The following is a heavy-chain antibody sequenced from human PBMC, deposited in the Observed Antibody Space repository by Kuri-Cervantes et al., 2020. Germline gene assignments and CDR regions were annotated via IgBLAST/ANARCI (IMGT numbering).Heavy chain of an antibody. D-gene: IGHD1-26*01. CDR2: INPSGGST. CDR3: AREGAWELLGEPFDY. J-gene: IGHJ4*02. Sequence: ASVKVSCKASGYTFTSYYMHWVRQAPGQGLEWMGIINPSGGSTSYAQKFQGRVTMTRDTSTSTVYMELSSLRSEDTAVYYCAREGAWELLGEPFDYWGQGTLVTVSS. CDR1: GYTFTSYY. V-gene: IGHV1-46*01.